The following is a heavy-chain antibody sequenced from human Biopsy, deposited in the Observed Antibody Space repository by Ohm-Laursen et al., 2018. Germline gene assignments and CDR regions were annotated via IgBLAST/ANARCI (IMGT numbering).Heavy chain of an antibody. CDR3: AKINPSSIYYYYGMDV. V-gene: IGHV3-23*01. CDR1: GFTFSHYA. Sequence: SLRLSCSASGFTFSHYAMSWVRQAPGKGLEWVSAISGSAGSTNYADSVKGRFTISRDNSKNTLYLQLNSLRAEDTALYYCAKINPSSIYYYYGMDVWGQGTTVTVSS. J-gene: IGHJ6*02. CDR2: ISGSAGST.